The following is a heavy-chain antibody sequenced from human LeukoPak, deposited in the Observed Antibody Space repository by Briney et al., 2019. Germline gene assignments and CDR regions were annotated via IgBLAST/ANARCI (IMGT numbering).Heavy chain of an antibody. J-gene: IGHJ5*02. V-gene: IGHV4-59*12. D-gene: IGHD3-10*01. Sequence: SETLSPTRTVSGGSISSSYWSWIRQPPGKGLEWIGYIYYSGSTNYNPSLKSRVTISVDTSKNQFSLKLSSVTAADTAVYYCARTSLSGSYSFNWFDPWGQGTLVTVSS. CDR2: IYYSGST. CDR1: GGSISSSY. CDR3: ARTSLSGSYSFNWFDP.